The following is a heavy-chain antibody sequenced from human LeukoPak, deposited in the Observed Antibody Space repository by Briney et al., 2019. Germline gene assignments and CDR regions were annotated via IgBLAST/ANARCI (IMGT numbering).Heavy chain of an antibody. CDR1: GYTFTGNP. V-gene: IGHV1-2*02. J-gene: IGHJ4*02. CDR3: TREDY. CDR2: IIPNSGAT. Sequence: ASVKVSCKASGYTFTGNPILWVRQAPGQGLEWMGWIIPNSGATTYSQKFQGRVAMTRDTSISTAFMELSSLRSDDTAVYYCTREDYWGQGTPVTVSS.